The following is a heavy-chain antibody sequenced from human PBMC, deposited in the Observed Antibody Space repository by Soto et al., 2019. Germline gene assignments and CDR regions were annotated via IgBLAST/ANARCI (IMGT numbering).Heavy chain of an antibody. CDR1: GGTFSSYA. D-gene: IGHD1-7*01. CDR2: IIPIFGTA. Sequence: QVQLVQSGAEVKKPGSSVKVSCKASGGTFSSYAISWVRQAPGQGLEWRGGIIPIFGTANYAQKFQGRVTITADESTSTAYMELSSLRSEDTAVYYCARDSTLITGTTYYYGMDVWGQGTTVTVSS. CDR3: ARDSTLITGTTYYYGMDV. V-gene: IGHV1-69*01. J-gene: IGHJ6*02.